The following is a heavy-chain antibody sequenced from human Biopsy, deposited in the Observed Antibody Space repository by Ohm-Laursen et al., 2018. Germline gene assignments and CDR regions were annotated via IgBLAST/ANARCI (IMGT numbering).Heavy chain of an antibody. CDR3: ARGEGSSWFDS. V-gene: IGHV1-69*10. J-gene: IGHJ5*01. CDR1: GDSFTSYA. Sequence: GASVKVSCKASGDSFTSYAIGWVRQAPGQGLEWMGGIIPIPNVATYAQKFQGRITITADESTSTAYMELSSLTSDDTAVYFCARGEGSSWFDSWGHGTLVTVSS. D-gene: IGHD1-26*01. CDR2: IIPIPNVA.